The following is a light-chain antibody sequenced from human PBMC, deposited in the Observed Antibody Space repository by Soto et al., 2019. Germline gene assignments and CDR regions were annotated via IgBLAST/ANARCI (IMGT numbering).Light chain of an antibody. V-gene: IGLV1-47*01. CDR1: SSNIGSNY. CDR2: RAS. CDR3: AAWDDTLKGLV. J-gene: IGLJ2*01. Sequence: QSVLTQPASVSGTPGQRVTISCSGSSSNIGSNYVYWYQQVPGTAPRLLMYRASQRPSGVPDRFSGSKSGTSASLAISGLRSEDEADYYCAAWDDTLKGLVFGGGTKVTVL.